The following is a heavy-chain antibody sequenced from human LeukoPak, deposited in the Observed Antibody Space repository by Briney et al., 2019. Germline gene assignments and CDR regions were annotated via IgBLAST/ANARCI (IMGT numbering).Heavy chain of an antibody. V-gene: IGHV3-33*08. CDR1: GFTFSSYW. Sequence: GGSLRLSCAASGFTFSSYWMSWVRQAPGKGLEWVAVIWYDGSNKYYADSVKGRFTISRDNSKNTLYLQMNSLRAEDTAVYYCARDDSSGYYFGPFDYWGQGTLVTVSS. CDR2: IWYDGSNK. D-gene: IGHD3-22*01. CDR3: ARDDSSGYYFGPFDY. J-gene: IGHJ4*02.